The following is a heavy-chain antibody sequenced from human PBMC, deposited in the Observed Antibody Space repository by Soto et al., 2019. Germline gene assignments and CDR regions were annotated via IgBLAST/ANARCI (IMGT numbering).Heavy chain of an antibody. CDR2: VYPGDSDT. CDR1: GYSFTSYW. Sequence: PGESLKISCKGSGYSFTSYWIGWVRQMPGKGLEWMGIVYPGDSDTRYSPSFQGQVTISADKSISTAYLQWSSLKASDTAMYYCASGYSGYDYYVDYWGQGPLVTVSS. J-gene: IGHJ4*02. D-gene: IGHD5-12*01. V-gene: IGHV5-51*01. CDR3: ASGYSGYDYYVDY.